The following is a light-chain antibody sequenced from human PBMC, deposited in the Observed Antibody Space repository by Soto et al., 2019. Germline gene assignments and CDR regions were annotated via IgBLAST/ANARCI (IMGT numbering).Light chain of an antibody. Sequence: QLVLTQSPSASASLGASVKLTCTLSSGYSTYAIAWHQQQSGKGPRFLMKINYDGTHSKGDGFYDRFSGSSSGAKRHLTLSSLQSEGDADYYCQRLGTGLQVFGGGTKVTVL. CDR3: QRLGTGLQV. CDR1: SGYSTYA. CDR2: INYDGTH. J-gene: IGLJ3*02. V-gene: IGLV4-69*01.